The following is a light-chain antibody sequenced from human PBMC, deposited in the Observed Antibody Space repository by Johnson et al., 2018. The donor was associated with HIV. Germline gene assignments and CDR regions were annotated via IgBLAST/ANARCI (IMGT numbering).Light chain of an antibody. CDR2: ENY. CDR1: SSNIGDNF. Sequence: QFVLTQPPSVSAAPGQRVTISCSGSSSNIGDNFVSWYQQFPGAAPKLLIFENYKRPSGIPDRFSGSRSGTSATLAITGLQTGDEADYYCGSWDSSLSAYVFGTGTKVTVL. CDR3: GSWDSSLSAYV. J-gene: IGLJ1*01. V-gene: IGLV1-51*02.